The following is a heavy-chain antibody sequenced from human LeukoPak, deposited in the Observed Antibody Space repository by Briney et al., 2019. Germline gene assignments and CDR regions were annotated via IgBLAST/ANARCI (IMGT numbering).Heavy chain of an antibody. CDR2: INPSGGST. CDR3: ARGCGDYEGFDY. V-gene: IGHV1-46*01. CDR1: GYIFTNYF. Sequence: ASVKVSCKASGYIFTNYFIHWVRQAPGQGPEWMGIINPSGGSTRFAQKFQGRVSMTRDTSTSTVYMELSSLRSEDTAVYYCARGCGDYEGFDYWGQGTLVTVSS. J-gene: IGHJ4*02. D-gene: IGHD4-17*01.